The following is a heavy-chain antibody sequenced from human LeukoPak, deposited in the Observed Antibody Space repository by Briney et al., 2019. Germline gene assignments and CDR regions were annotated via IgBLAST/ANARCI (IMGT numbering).Heavy chain of an antibody. D-gene: IGHD3-10*01. Sequence: PGGSLRLPCAASGFTFSDYYMSWIRQAPGKGLEWVSYISSSGTTIYYADSVKGRFTISRDNAKNLLYLQMNSLRAEDTAVYYCAKSLSGGGYYFEYWGQGTLVTVSS. CDR2: ISSSGTTI. V-gene: IGHV3-11*01. CDR1: GFTFSDYY. J-gene: IGHJ4*02. CDR3: AKSLSGGGYYFEY.